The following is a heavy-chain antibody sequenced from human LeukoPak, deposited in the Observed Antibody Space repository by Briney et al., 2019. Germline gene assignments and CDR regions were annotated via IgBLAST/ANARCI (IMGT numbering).Heavy chain of an antibody. CDR1: GGSISSYY. CDR2: IYYSGST. Sequence: SETLSLTCTVSGGSISSYYWSWIRQPPGKGLEWIGYIYYSGSTNYNPSLKSRVTISVDTSKNQFSLKLSSVTAADTAVYYCARYGMAAEGIWWFDPWGQGTLVTVSS. D-gene: IGHD6-13*01. J-gene: IGHJ5*02. V-gene: IGHV4-59*01. CDR3: ARYGMAAEGIWWFDP.